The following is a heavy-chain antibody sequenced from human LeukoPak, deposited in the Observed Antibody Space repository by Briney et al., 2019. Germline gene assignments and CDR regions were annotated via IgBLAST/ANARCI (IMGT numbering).Heavy chain of an antibody. J-gene: IGHJ4*02. CDR2: INPNYGGM. CDR3: ARVSFCTGGVCPYYCDY. V-gene: IGHV1-2*02. D-gene: IGHD2-8*02. CDR1: LCILPRYY. Sequence: SVPVSFKASLCILPRYYMDWVRPAPGQGLEWMGLINPNYGGMNLAKKFQGRVSMTRDTSTAPANIELSSLTSDDPAMYYCARVSFCTGGVCPYYCDYWGQGTLVTVSS.